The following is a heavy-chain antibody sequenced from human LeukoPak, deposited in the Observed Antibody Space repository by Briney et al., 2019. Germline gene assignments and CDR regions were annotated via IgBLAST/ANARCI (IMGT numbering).Heavy chain of an antibody. CDR1: GFSFSSYA. J-gene: IGHJ4*02. V-gene: IGHV3-23*01. CDR3: AKWPEGAMDYFDY. D-gene: IGHD3-16*01. Sequence: LGGSLRLSCAASGFSFSSYAMTWARQAPVKGLEWVSAISGDGTRTYYADSVKGRFTISRDNSKNTLYLEMSSLRVEDTAIYYCAKWPEGAMDYFDYWGQGTLVTVSS. CDR2: ISGDGTRT.